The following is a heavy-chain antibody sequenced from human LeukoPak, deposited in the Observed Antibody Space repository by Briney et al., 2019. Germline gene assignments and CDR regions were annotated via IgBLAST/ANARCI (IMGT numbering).Heavy chain of an antibody. CDR1: GGSFSGYY. CDR3: ATQGDGYN. D-gene: IGHD5-24*01. CDR2: INHSGST. V-gene: IGHV4-34*01. J-gene: IGHJ4*02. Sequence: SETLSLTCAVYGGSFSGYYWSWIRQPPGKGLEWIGEINHSGSTNYNPSLTSRVTISVDTSKNQFSLKLSSVTAADTAVYYCATQGDGYNWGQGTLVTVSS.